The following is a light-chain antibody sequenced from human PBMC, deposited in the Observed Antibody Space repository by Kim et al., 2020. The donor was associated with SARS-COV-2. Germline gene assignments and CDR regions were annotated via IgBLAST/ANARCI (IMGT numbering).Light chain of an antibody. CDR3: AAWHDSLYGV. CDR1: TSNIASKT. J-gene: IGLJ3*02. Sequence: PGQTVTISCSASTSNIASKTVNWYQQSPGTAPKLLIHSNNQRPSGVPDRFSGSKSGTSASLAISGLQSEDEGDYYCAAWHDSLYGVFGGGTRLTVL. CDR2: SNN. V-gene: IGLV1-44*01.